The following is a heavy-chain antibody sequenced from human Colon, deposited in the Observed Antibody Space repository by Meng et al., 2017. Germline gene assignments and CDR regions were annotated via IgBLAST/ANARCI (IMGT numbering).Heavy chain of an antibody. Sequence: QVQVQPWGAGLLKPSETLSLPCAVYGGAFSGYYWSWIRQPPGKGLEWIGEINHSGSTNYNPSLKSRVTISVDTSKNQFSLKLSSVTAADTAVYYCARERLSSGWYGGRWFDPWGQGTLVTVSS. CDR2: INHSGST. D-gene: IGHD6-19*01. V-gene: IGHV4-34*02. CDR3: ARERLSSGWYGGRWFDP. J-gene: IGHJ5*02. CDR1: GGAFSGYY.